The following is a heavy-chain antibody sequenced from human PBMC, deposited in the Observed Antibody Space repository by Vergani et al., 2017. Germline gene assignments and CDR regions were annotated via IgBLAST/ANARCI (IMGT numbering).Heavy chain of an antibody. V-gene: IGHV1-18*01. Sequence: QVHLEQSGTEVKKPGASVKVSCKASGYTFSTYGISGVRQAPGQGLEWMGWISAYNGNTNYPEKFQGSLTMTPDTSTRTAYMELRSLRSDDTAVYYCAVELIENDTNGRSRYWAAGTLVAVSS. CDR1: GYTFSTYG. CDR3: AVELIENDTNGRSRY. CDR2: ISAYNGNT. D-gene: IGHD2-8*01. J-gene: IGHJ1*01.